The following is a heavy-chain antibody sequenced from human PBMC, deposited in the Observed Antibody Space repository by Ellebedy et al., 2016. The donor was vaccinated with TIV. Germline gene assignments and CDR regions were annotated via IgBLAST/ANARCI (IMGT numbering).Heavy chain of an antibody. CDR2: ISTNGREK. CDR1: GFTLSTYG. V-gene: IGHV3-30*18. D-gene: IGHD6-6*01. Sequence: GESLKIPCVASGFTLSTYGMHWVRQTPNKGLEWVAFISTNGREKYYIDSVKGRFTISRDISKNTLYLQMKSLRVDDTAVYYCAEEGGSSRGASGMDVWGQGTAVVVSS. CDR3: AEEGGSSRGASGMDV. J-gene: IGHJ6*02.